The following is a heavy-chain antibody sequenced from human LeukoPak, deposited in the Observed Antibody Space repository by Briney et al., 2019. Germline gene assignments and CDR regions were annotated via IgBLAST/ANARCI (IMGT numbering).Heavy chain of an antibody. V-gene: IGHV1-18*01. CDR3: AREERITGTLYYYYGMDV. D-gene: IGHD1-20*01. J-gene: IGHJ6*02. CDR2: ISAYNGNT. CDR1: GYTFTSYG. Sequence: ASVKVSCKASGYTFTSYGISWVRQAPGQGLEWMGWISAYNGNTNYAQKLQGGVTMTTDTSTSTAYMELRSLRSDDTAVYYCAREERITGTLYYYYGMDVWGQGTTVTVSS.